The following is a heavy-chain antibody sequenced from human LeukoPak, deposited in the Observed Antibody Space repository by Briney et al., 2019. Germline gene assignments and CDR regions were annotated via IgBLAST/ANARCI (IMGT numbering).Heavy chain of an antibody. D-gene: IGHD3-22*01. CDR1: GGTFSSYA. CDR2: IIPIFGTA. V-gene: IGHV1-69*13. CDR3: ARERPYYYDSSGYKNYFDY. J-gene: IGHJ4*02. Sequence: SVKVSCKAPGGTFSSYAISWVRQAPGQGLEWMGGIIPIFGTANYAQKFQGRVTITADESTSTAYMELSSLRSEDTAVYYCARERPYYYDSSGYKNYFDYWGQGTLVTVSS.